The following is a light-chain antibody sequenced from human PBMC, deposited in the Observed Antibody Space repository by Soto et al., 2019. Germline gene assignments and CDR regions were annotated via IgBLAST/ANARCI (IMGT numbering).Light chain of an antibody. CDR3: FSYAGRDTLVV. J-gene: IGLJ2*01. CDR1: SSDLGSYNL. Sequence: QSVLTQPASVSGSPGQSITISCTGTSSDLGSYNLVSWYQHHPGKAPKLIIYEATKRPSGISSRFSGSKSGYTASLTISGLQAEDEAFYSCFSYAGRDTLVVSGGGTKLTV. CDR2: EAT. V-gene: IGLV2-23*01.